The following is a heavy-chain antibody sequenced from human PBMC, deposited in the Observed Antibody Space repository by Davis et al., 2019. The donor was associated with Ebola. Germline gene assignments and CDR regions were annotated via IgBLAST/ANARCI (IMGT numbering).Heavy chain of an antibody. CDR2: INHSGST. CDR1: GGSFSGYY. Sequence: MPSETLSLTCAVYGGSFSGYYWSWIRQPPGKGLEWIGEINHSGSTNYNPSFKSRVSISLDTSKNRFSLKLTSVTAADTAVYYCARDWPGHWTYGMDVWGQGTTVTVSS. CDR3: ARDWPGHWTYGMDV. D-gene: IGHD1-1*01. V-gene: IGHV4-34*01. J-gene: IGHJ6*02.